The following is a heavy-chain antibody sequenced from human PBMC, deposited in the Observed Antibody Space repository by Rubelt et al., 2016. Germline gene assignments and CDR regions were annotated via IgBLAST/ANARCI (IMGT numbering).Heavy chain of an antibody. V-gene: IGHV4-39*07. D-gene: IGHD1-26*01. CDR3: ARDAGSIIRYSGSYYTGGFDY. Sequence: GSIYYSGSTYYNPSLKSRVTISVDKSKNQFSLKLSSVTAADTAVYYCARDAGSIIRYSGSYYTGGFDYWGQGTLVTVSS. J-gene: IGHJ4*02. CDR2: IYYSGST.